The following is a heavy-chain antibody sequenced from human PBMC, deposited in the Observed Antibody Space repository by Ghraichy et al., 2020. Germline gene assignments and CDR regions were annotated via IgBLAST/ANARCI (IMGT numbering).Heavy chain of an antibody. CDR3: ARRGSSGWQTFDY. CDR1: GGSISSSSYY. V-gene: IGHV4-39*01. J-gene: IGHJ4*02. D-gene: IGHD6-19*01. Sequence: SETLSLTCTVSGGSISSSSYYWGWIRQPPGKGLGWIGSIYYSGSTYYNPSLKSRVTISVDTSKNQFSLKLSSVTAADTAVYYCARRGSSGWQTFDYWGQGTLVTVSS. CDR2: IYYSGST.